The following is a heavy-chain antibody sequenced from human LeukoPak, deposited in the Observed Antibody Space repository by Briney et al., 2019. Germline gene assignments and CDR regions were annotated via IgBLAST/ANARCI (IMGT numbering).Heavy chain of an antibody. J-gene: IGHJ4*02. D-gene: IGHD6-19*01. CDR3: AKDEGGGYSSGLTIDY. V-gene: IGHV3-11*06. Sequence: SLKGRFTVYRDNARNSVYLQMNSLRAEDTAVYYCAKDEGGGYSSGLTIDYWGQGTLVTVSS.